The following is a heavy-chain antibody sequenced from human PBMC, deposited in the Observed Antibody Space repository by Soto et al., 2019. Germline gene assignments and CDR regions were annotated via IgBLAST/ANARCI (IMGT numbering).Heavy chain of an antibody. CDR1: GGSISSYY. CDR3: ARHNYGSGSTYFDY. CDR2: IYYRGST. V-gene: IGHV4-59*08. Sequence: QVQLQESGPGLVKPSETLSLTCTVSGGSISSYYWSWIRQPPGKGLEWIGYIYYRGSTNYNPSLKSRVTISVDTSKNQFSLKLNFMTAADTAVYYCARHNYGSGSTYFDYWGQGTLVTVSS. J-gene: IGHJ4*02. D-gene: IGHD3-10*01.